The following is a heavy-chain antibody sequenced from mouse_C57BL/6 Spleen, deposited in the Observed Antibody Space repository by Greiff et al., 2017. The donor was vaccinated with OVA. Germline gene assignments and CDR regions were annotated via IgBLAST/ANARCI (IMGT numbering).Heavy chain of an antibody. CDR3: ASGSLITTVVATDWYFDV. CDR1: GYTFTSYT. V-gene: IGHV1-4*01. Sequence: QVQLKQSGAELARPGASVKMSCKASGYTFTSYTMHWVKQRPGQGLEWIGYINPSSGYTKYNQKFKDKATLTADKSSSTAYMQLSSLTSEDSAVYYCASGSLITTVVATDWYFDVWGTGTTVTVSS. J-gene: IGHJ1*03. CDR2: INPSSGYT. D-gene: IGHD1-1*01.